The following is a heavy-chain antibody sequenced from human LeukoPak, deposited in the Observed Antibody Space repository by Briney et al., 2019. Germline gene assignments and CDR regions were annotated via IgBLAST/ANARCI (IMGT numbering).Heavy chain of an antibody. CDR2: ISGSGGST. J-gene: IGHJ4*02. V-gene: IGHV3-23*01. Sequence: GGSLRLSCAASGFSFSSHGMSWVRQAPGKGLEWVSAISGSGGSTYYADSVKGRFTISRDNSKNTLYLQMNSLRAEDTAVYYCAREKMVRGVPGFFDYWGQGTLVTVSS. D-gene: IGHD3-10*01. CDR1: GFSFSSHG. CDR3: AREKMVRGVPGFFDY.